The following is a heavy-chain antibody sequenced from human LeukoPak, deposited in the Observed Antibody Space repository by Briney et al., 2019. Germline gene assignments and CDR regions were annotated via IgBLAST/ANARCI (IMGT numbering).Heavy chain of an antibody. CDR2: FKTKTEGETA. Sequence: RGFPRLSSATSGFISRKTYMTWGPQSPGNGLEWVSRFKTKTEGETADYTAPVKGRFTLSRKDSKDTLFLQMDRRKTKDTRVHFCATVDQFDGGGYGRFWGQGSRVTVSS. CDR3: ATVDQFDGGGYGRF. J-gene: IGHJ1*01. CDR1: GFISRKTY. V-gene: IGHV3-15*01. D-gene: IGHD2-15*01.